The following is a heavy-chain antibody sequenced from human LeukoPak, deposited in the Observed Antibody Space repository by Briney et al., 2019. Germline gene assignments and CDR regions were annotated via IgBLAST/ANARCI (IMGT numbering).Heavy chain of an antibody. CDR3: AKSFGEAPLLV. D-gene: IGHD3-10*01. CDR2: ITWDGGTT. J-gene: IGHJ6*04. CDR1: GFTFDDYA. Sequence: GGSLRLSCAASGFTFDDYAMHWVRQAPGKGLEWVSLITWDGGTTYYADSVKGRFTISRDNSKNSLSLQMNSLRAEDTALYYCAKSFGEAPLLVWGKGTTVTVSS. V-gene: IGHV3-43D*03.